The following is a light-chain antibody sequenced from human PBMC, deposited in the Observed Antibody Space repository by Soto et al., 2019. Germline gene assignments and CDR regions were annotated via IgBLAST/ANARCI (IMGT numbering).Light chain of an antibody. V-gene: IGKV3-15*01. Sequence: EIVMTQSPATLSVSPGERATLSCRASQSVSSNLAWYQQKPGQAPRFLIYDASTRATSIPARFSGSGSGTEFTLTISSLQSEDFAVYYCQQYNNWPLTFGGGTNVEIK. CDR3: QQYNNWPLT. J-gene: IGKJ4*01. CDR1: QSVSSN. CDR2: DAS.